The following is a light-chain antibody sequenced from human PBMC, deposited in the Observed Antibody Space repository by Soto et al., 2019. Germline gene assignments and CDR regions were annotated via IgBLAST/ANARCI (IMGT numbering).Light chain of an antibody. V-gene: IGLV2-14*01. J-gene: IGLJ2*01. CDR2: EVS. Sequence: QSALTQPASVSGSTGQSITISCTGTSSDVGGYNYVSWYQQHPGRAPKLLIYEVSHRPSGVSDRFSGSKSGDTASLTISGLLDEDEADYYCSSYASSSTLVLFGGGTKVTVL. CDR1: SSDVGGYNY. CDR3: SSYASSSTLVL.